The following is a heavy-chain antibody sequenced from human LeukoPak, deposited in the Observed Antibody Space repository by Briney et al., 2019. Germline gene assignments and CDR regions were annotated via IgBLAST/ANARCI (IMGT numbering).Heavy chain of an antibody. CDR1: GGSISSGDYY. D-gene: IGHD3-22*01. J-gene: IGHJ4*02. CDR3: ARDRRLGDSRYDY. V-gene: IGHV4-30-4*01. Sequence: SQTLSLTCSVSGGSISSGDYYWSWIRQPPGKGLEWIGYIYYSGSTYYNPSLKSRITISVDTSKNLFSLNLRSVTAADTAVYYCARDRRLGDSRYDYWGQGTLVTVSS. CDR2: IYYSGST.